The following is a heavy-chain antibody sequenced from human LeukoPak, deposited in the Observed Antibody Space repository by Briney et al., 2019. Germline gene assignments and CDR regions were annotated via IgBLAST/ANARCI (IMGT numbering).Heavy chain of an antibody. CDR3: ARNPYYYGSGSPNWFDP. Sequence: SETLSLTCTVSGGSISSYYWSWIRQPPGKGLEWIGYIYYSGSTNYNPSLKSRVTISVDTSKNQFSLKLSSVTAADTAVYYCARNPYYYGSGSPNWFDPWGQGTLVTVSS. D-gene: IGHD3-10*01. V-gene: IGHV4-59*01. CDR1: GGSISSYY. J-gene: IGHJ5*02. CDR2: IYYSGST.